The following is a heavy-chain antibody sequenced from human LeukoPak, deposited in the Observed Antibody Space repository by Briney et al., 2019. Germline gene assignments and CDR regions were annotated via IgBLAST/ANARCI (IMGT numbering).Heavy chain of an antibody. CDR1: GGSVSSGTYY. CDR3: AREDGVVAAIDY. J-gene: IGHJ4*02. Sequence: SETLSLTGTVSGGSVSSGTYYWSWIRRPPGKGLEWIGYIYYSGSTNYNPSLKSRVTISVDTSKNQCSLKLSSVTTADTAVYYCAREDGVVAAIDYWGQGTLVTVSS. CDR2: IYYSGST. D-gene: IGHD2-15*01. V-gene: IGHV4-61*01.